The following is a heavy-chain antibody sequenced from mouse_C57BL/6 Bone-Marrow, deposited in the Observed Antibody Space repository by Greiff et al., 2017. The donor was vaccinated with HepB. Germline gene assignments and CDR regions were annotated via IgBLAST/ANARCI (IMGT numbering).Heavy chain of an antibody. V-gene: IGHV1-69*01. Sequence: QVQLQQSGAELMKPGASVKLSCKASGYTFTGYWIEWVKQRPGHGLEWIGEIDPSDSYTNYNQKFKGKSTLTVDKSSSTAYMQLSSLTSEDSAVYYCARDHYYYGSSLWLAYWGQGTLVTVSA. J-gene: IGHJ3*01. D-gene: IGHD1-1*01. CDR3: ARDHYYYGSSLWLAY. CDR1: GYTFTGYW. CDR2: IDPSDSYT.